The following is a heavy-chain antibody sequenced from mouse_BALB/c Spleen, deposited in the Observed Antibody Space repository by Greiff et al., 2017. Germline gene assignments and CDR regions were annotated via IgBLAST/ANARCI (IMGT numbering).Heavy chain of an antibody. CDR2: IWSGGST. J-gene: IGHJ3*01. V-gene: IGHV2-2*02. Sequence: VKLVESGPGLVQPSQSLSITCTVSGFSLTSYGVHWVRQSPGKGLEWLGVIWSGGSTDYNAAFISRLSISKDNSKSQVFFKMNSLQANDTAIYYCARNYYRYDGFAYWGQGTLVTVSA. D-gene: IGHD2-14*01. CDR1: GFSLTSYG. CDR3: ARNYYRYDGFAY.